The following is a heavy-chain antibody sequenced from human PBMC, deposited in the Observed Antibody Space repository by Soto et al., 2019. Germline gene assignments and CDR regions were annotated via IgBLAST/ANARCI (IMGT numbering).Heavy chain of an antibody. V-gene: IGHV1-3*01. CDR2: INAGIGDT. J-gene: IGHJ4*02. CDR1: GYTFRSYA. Sequence: ASVKVSCKASGYTFRSYAMHWVRQAPGQRLEWMGWINAGIGDTEYSEKFQGRVTITRDTSASTAYMELSSLRSEDTAVYYCARGSGYYYWDDYWGQGTLVTVSS. CDR3: ARGSGYYYWDDY. D-gene: IGHD3-22*01.